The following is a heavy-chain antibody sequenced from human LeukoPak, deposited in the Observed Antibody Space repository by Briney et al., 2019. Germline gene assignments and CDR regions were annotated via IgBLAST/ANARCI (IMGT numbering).Heavy chain of an antibody. V-gene: IGHV1-2*02. CDR1: GYTFTGYY. D-gene: IGHD3-9*01. J-gene: IGHJ4*02. Sequence: ASVNVSCKASGYTFTGYYMHWVRQAPGQGLEWMGWINPNSGGTNYAQKFQGRVTMTRDTSISTAYMELSRLRSDDTAVYYCARDLYFDWLSADYWGQGTLVTVSS. CDR2: INPNSGGT. CDR3: ARDLYFDWLSADY.